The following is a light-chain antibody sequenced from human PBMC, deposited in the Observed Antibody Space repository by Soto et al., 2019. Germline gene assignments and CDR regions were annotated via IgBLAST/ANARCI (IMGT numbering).Light chain of an antibody. CDR2: DAS. J-gene: IGKJ1*01. Sequence: EIVLTQSPATVSLSPGDRATLSCRASQSIGNSLAWYQQKAGQAPRLLIYDASSRASGIPARFSGSGSGTAFTLTISSLGPEDFAVYFCQQGTFGQGTTVEI. V-gene: IGKV3-11*01. CDR1: QSIGNS. CDR3: QQGT.